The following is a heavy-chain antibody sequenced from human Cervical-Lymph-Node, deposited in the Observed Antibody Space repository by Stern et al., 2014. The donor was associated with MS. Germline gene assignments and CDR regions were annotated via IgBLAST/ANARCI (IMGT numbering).Heavy chain of an antibody. D-gene: IGHD3-16*01. V-gene: IGHV5-51*01. J-gene: IGHJ4*02. CDR2: IFPGDSTT. CDR3: ARRYADYYDL. Sequence: EVHLVESGAEVKKPGESLRISCEGSGYIFADYWIAWVRHMPGKGLELMGLIFPGDSTTRYSPFFQGHVTLSADRSTSSASLHWNTLQPSDTAVYYCARRYADYYDLWGRGTLVTVTP. CDR1: GYIFADYW.